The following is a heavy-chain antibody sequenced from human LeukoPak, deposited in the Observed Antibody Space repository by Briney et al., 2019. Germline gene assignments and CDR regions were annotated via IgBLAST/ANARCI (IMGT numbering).Heavy chain of an antibody. CDR3: ASGSSSWYWRGYFDY. V-gene: IGHV3-23*01. CDR1: EFTFSKFP. Sequence: GGSLRLSCAASEFTFSKFPMGWVRQAPGRGLEWVSAISASGDVTFHADSVKGRFTISRDNSKNTLYLQMNSLRAEDTAVYYCASGSSSWYWRGYFDYWGQGTLVTVSS. CDR2: ISASGDVT. J-gene: IGHJ4*02. D-gene: IGHD6-13*01.